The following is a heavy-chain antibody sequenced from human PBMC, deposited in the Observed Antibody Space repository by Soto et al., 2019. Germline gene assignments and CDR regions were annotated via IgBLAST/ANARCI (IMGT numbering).Heavy chain of an antibody. J-gene: IGHJ5*02. CDR1: GFTFSSYA. D-gene: IGHD2-15*01. Sequence: EVQLLESGGGLVQPGGSLRLSCAASGFTFSSYAMSWVRQAPGKGLEWVSAISGSGGSTYYADSVKGRFTISRDNSKNTLYLQMNSLRAEDTAVYYCAKDRPCGGSCYSELWFDPWGQGTLVTVSS. CDR2: ISGSGGST. CDR3: AKDRPCGGSCYSELWFDP. V-gene: IGHV3-23*01.